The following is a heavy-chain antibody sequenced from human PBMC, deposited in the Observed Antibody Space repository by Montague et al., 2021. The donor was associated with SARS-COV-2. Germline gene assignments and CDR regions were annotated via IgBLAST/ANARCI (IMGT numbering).Heavy chain of an antibody. CDR1: GDSVSSNIAT. D-gene: IGHD4-11*01. CDR2: THYRSKWYN. CDR3: ARISVGSKYYFDF. V-gene: IGHV6-1*01. J-gene: IGHJ4*02. Sequence: CAISGDSVSSNIATWNWIRQSPSRGLEWLGRTHYRSKWYNDYAESVKSRITIDPDTSKHQFSLHLNSVTPEDTAVYYCARISVGSKYYFDFWGQGTLVTVSS.